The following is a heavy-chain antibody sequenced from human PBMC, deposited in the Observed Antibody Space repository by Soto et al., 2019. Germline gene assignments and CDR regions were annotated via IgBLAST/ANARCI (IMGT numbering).Heavy chain of an antibody. CDR3: ARDRGQLWFGAFDI. CDR2: ISYDGSNK. Sequence: GGSLRLSCAASGFTFSSYAMHWVRQAPGKGLEWVAVISYDGSNKYYADSVKGRFTISRDNSKNTLYLQMNSLRADDTAVYYCARDRGQLWFGAFDIWGQGTMVTVSS. D-gene: IGHD5-18*01. V-gene: IGHV3-30-3*01. CDR1: GFTFSSYA. J-gene: IGHJ3*02.